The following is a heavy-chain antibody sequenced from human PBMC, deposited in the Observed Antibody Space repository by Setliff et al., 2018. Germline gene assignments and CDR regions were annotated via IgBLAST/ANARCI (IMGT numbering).Heavy chain of an antibody. CDR2: IIPIFGTA. J-gene: IGHJ3*02. Sequence: ASVKVSCKASGGTFSSYAISWVRQAPGQGLEWMGGIIPIFGTANYAQRFQGRVTITADESTSTAYMELSRLRSEDTAVYYCAISTIFGVVSPTPDAFDIWGQGTMVTVSS. V-gene: IGHV1-69*13. CDR1: GGTFSSYA. D-gene: IGHD3-3*01. CDR3: AISTIFGVVSPTPDAFDI.